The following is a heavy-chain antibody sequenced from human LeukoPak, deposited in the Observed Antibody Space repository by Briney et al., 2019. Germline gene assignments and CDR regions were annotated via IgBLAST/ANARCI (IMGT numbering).Heavy chain of an antibody. J-gene: IGHJ4*02. CDR2: ISAYNGNT. D-gene: IGHD4-17*01. Sequence: HGASVKVSRKASLYTLTSYGISWVRQAPGQGLEGMGWISAYNGNTNYAQKLQGRVTMTTDTSTSTDYMELRSLRSDDTAVYYCARDDVYGDENDDYWGQGTLVTVSS. V-gene: IGHV1-18*01. CDR1: LYTLTSYG. CDR3: ARDDVYGDENDDY.